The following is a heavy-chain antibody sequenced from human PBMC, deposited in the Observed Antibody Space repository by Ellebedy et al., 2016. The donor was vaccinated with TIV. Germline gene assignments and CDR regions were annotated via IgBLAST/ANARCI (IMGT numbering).Heavy chain of an antibody. CDR1: GFTFSNYW. J-gene: IGHJ4*02. CDR2: IKSDGSTT. CDR3: ARGNHGFDY. V-gene: IGHV3-74*01. Sequence: GESLKISCVASGFTFSNYWMYWVRQAPGKGLVWVSRIKSDGSTTRYADSVKGRFTISRDNAKNTVSLQMNSLRAEDTAVYFCARGNHGFDYWGQGALVTVSS.